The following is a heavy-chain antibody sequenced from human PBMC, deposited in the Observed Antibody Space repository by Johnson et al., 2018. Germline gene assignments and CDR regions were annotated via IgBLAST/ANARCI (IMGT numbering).Heavy chain of an antibody. CDR2: ISDSGDAT. Sequence: VQLVESGGGSVKPGRSLRLSCAASGFTFNNYAMTWVRQAPGEGLEWVSDISDSGDATFSPNSVEGRFTISRDNSKNTLYLQMSSLRVEDPAVYYRAKPVGAKVGDALDIWGQGTMVTVSS. V-gene: IGHV3-23*04. J-gene: IGHJ3*02. D-gene: IGHD1-26*01. CDR1: GFTFNNYA. CDR3: AKPVGAKVGDALDI.